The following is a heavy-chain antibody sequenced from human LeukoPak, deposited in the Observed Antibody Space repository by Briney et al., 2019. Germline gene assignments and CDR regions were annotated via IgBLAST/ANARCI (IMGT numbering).Heavy chain of an antibody. J-gene: IGHJ4*02. V-gene: IGHV3-7*01. Sequence: HPGGSLRLSCAPSGFMFSRHWMSWVRQAPGKGPEWVANIKQDGSERYYVGSVKGRFTISRDNAKNLLYLQMNSLRAEDTAVYYCARDGGHSTDFDYWGQGTLVTVSS. D-gene: IGHD2/OR15-2a*01. CDR1: GFMFSRHW. CDR3: ARDGGHSTDFDY. CDR2: IKQDGSER.